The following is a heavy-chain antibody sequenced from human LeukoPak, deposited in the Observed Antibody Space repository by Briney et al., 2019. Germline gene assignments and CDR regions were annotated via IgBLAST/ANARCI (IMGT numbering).Heavy chain of an antibody. CDR3: TTAPTLTGYYIEYYFDY. V-gene: IGHV3-15*01. J-gene: IGHJ4*02. CDR2: IKSKTDGGTT. CDR1: GFTFSNAW. D-gene: IGHD3-9*01. Sequence: SGGSLRLSCAASGFTFSNAWMSWVRQAPGKGLEWVGRIKSKTDGGTTDYAAPVKGRFTISRDDSKNTLYLQMNSLKTEDTAVYYCTTAPTLTGYYIEYYFDYWGQGTLVTVSS.